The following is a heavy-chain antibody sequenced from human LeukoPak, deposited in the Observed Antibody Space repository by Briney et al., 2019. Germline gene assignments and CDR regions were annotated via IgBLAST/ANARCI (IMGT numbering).Heavy chain of an antibody. CDR2: IKQDGSEK. D-gene: IGHD3-10*01. Sequence: GGSLRLSCAASGFTFSSYWMSWVRQAPGKGLEWVANIKQDGSEKYYVDSVKGRFTISRDNAKNSLYLQMNSLRAEDTAVYYCARVILYGSGSYYIDYWSQGTLVTVSS. CDR3: ARVILYGSGSYYIDY. CDR1: GFTFSSYW. V-gene: IGHV3-7*03. J-gene: IGHJ4*02.